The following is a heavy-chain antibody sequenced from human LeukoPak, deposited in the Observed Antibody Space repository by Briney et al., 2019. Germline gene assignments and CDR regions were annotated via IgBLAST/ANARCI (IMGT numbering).Heavy chain of an antibody. CDR3: ARGPRYYYYYYGMDV. Sequence: GSLRLSCAAYGFTVSINYMSWIRQPPGKGLEWIGEINHSGSTNYNPSLKSRVTISVDTSKNQFSLKLSSVTAADTAVYYCARGPRYYYYYYGMDVWGQGTTVTVSS. J-gene: IGHJ6*02. CDR1: GFTVSINY. V-gene: IGHV4-34*01. CDR2: INHSGST.